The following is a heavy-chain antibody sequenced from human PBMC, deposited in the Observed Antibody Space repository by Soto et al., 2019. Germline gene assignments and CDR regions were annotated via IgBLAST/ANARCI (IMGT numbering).Heavy chain of an antibody. CDR3: ASHYRRRGWEWATEPLFDY. D-gene: IGHD6-19*01. Sequence: SETLSLTCAVSGCSISSGGYSWSWIRQPPGKGLEWIGYIYHSGSTYYNPSLKSRVTISVDMSKNQFSLKLSSVTAADTAVYYCASHYRRRGWEWATEPLFDYWGQGTLVTVSS. CDR1: GCSISSGGYS. J-gene: IGHJ4*02. V-gene: IGHV4-30-2*02. CDR2: IYHSGST.